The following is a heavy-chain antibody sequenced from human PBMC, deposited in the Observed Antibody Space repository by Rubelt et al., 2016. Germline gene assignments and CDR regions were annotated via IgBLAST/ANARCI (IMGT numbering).Heavy chain of an antibody. D-gene: IGHD6-19*01. V-gene: IGHV1-3*01. Sequence: QVQLVQSGAEVKKPGASVKVSCKASGYTFTSYAMHWVRQAPGQRLEWMGWIKAGNGNTKCSQKFQGRVTITCDTSAGPAYMELSSLRSDDTAVYYCAREGLAVAHDYWGQGTLVPVSS. J-gene: IGHJ4*02. CDR1: GYTFTSYA. CDR2: IKAGNGNT. CDR3: AREGLAVAHDY.